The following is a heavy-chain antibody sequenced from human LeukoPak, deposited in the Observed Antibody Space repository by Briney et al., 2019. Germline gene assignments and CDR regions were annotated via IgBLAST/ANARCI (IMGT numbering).Heavy chain of an antibody. D-gene: IGHD4-17*01. CDR2: ISAYNGNT. Sequence: RASVKVSCKASGYTFTSYGISWVRQAPGQGLEWMGWISAYNGNTNYAQKLQGRVTMTTDTSTSTAYMELRSLRSDDTAVYYCAKVAYGDYAWLDPWGQGTLVTVSS. CDR3: AKVAYGDYAWLDP. V-gene: IGHV1-18*01. J-gene: IGHJ5*02. CDR1: GYTFTSYG.